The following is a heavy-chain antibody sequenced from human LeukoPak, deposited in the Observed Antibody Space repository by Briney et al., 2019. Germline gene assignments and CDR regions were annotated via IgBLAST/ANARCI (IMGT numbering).Heavy chain of an antibody. CDR3: AREVRVGAKAFDY. CDR2: IYYSGST. V-gene: IGHV4-59*01. Sequence: SETLSLTCTVSGGSISSYYWSWIRQPPGKGLEWIGYIYYSGSTNYNPSLKSRVTISVDTSKNQFSLKLSSVTAADTAVYYCAREVRVGAKAFDYWGQGTLVTVSS. CDR1: GGSISSYY. D-gene: IGHD1-26*01. J-gene: IGHJ4*02.